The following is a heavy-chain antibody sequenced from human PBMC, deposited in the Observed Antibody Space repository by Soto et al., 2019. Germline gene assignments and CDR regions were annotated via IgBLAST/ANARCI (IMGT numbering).Heavy chain of an antibody. CDR2: ISADTGNT. CDR3: ARDRAHGLDI. V-gene: IGHV1-18*01. CDR1: GYTFTSNG. J-gene: IGHJ3*02. Sequence: GASVKVSCKASGYTFTSNGISWVRQAPGQGLEWMGWISADTGNTNYLQKVQGRVTMTRDTSTSTVYMELRRLTSEDTAVYFCARDRAHGLDIWGQGTMVTVSS.